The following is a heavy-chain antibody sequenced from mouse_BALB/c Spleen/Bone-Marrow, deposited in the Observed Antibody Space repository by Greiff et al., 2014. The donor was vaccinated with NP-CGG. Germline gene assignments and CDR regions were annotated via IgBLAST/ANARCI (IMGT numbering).Heavy chain of an antibody. CDR3: ARSRGLRRDWYFDV. CDR1: GYSITSDYA. CDR2: ISYSDIT. Sequence: EVQLQESGPGLVKPPQSLSLTCTVTGYSITSDYAWNWIRQFPGNKLEWMGYISYSDITSYNPSLKSRISITRDTSKNQFFLQLNSVTTEDTATYYCARSRGLRRDWYFDVWGAGTTVTVSS. J-gene: IGHJ1*01. D-gene: IGHD2-4*01. V-gene: IGHV3-2*02.